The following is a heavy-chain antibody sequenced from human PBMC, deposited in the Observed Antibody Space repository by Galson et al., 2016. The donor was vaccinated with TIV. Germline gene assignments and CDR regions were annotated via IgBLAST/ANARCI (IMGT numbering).Heavy chain of an antibody. CDR2: IDWDDDT. Sequence: PALVKPTQTLTLTCTFSGFSLSTSGMCVTWIRQPPGKALEWLARIDWDDDTYYSTSLKTRLTISKDTSKNQVVLTMTNMDPMDTATYYCALTLYSGSSGWYPDYWGQGTLVTVSS. J-gene: IGHJ4*02. CDR3: ALTLYSGSSGWYPDY. V-gene: IGHV2-70*11. CDR1: GFSLSTSGMC. D-gene: IGHD3-22*01.